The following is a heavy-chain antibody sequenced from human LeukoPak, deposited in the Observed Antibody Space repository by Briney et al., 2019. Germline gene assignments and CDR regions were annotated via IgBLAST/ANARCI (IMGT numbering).Heavy chain of an antibody. Sequence: GGPLRLSCAASGFTVSTNYMSWVRQAPGKGLEWVSVIYIGGSTHHADSVKGRFTISRDNSKNTLYLQMNSLRAEDTAVYYCARARLDYNNYFDYWGQGTLVTVSS. V-gene: IGHV3-66*02. D-gene: IGHD4-11*01. CDR1: GFTVSTNY. CDR3: ARARLDYNNYFDY. J-gene: IGHJ4*02. CDR2: IYIGGST.